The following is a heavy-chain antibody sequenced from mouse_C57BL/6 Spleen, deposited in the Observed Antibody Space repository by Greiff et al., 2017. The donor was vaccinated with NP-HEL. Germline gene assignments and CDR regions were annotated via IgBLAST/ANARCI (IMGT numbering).Heavy chain of an antibody. V-gene: IGHV1-64*01. CDR1: GYTFTSYW. Sequence: QVQLQQPGAELVKPGASVKLSCKASGYTFTSYWMHWVKQRPGQGLEWIGMIDPTSGSTNYNEKFKSKATLTVDKSSSTAYMQLSSLTSEDAAVYDCARRALGYDFDYWGQGTTLTVSS. D-gene: IGHD2-14*01. CDR3: ARRALGYDFDY. CDR2: IDPTSGST. J-gene: IGHJ2*01.